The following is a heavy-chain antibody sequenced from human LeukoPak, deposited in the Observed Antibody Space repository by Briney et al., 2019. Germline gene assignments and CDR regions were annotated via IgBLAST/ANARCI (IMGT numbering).Heavy chain of an antibody. CDR2: IKQDGSEK. J-gene: IGHJ6*03. CDR3: ARDPYSGTYGDTYYYYMDV. CDR1: GFTFSSYW. V-gene: IGHV3-7*01. Sequence: PPGGSLRLSCAASGFTFSSYWMSWVRQAPGKGLEWVANIKQDGSEKYYVDSVKGRFTISRDNAKNSLYLQMNSLRAEDTAVYYCARDPYSGTYGDTYYYYMDVWGKGTTVTISS. D-gene: IGHD1-26*01.